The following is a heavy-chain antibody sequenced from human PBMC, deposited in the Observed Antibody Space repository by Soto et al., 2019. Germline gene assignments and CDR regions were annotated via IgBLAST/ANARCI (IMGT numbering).Heavy chain of an antibody. V-gene: IGHV4-4*02. J-gene: IGHJ4*02. CDR3: ASRDPGTSVDY. D-gene: IGHD1-7*01. CDR1: GGSFTSNNW. Sequence: QVQLQESGPGLVKPSGTLALTCAVSGGSFTSNNWWTWVRQPPGQGLAWIGEIYRTGSTNYNPSLKSRVTISLDKSENQFSLKVTSLTAADTAVYYCASRDPGTSVDYWGQGTLGTVSS. CDR2: IYRTGST.